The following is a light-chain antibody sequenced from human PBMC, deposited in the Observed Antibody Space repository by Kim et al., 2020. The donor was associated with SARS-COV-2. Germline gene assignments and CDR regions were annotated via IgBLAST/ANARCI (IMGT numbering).Light chain of an antibody. J-gene: IGKJ2*01. CDR1: QSVSSSH. V-gene: IGKV3-20*01. CDR2: GAA. Sequence: LTPGESATLSCRDSQSVSSSHFAWYQQKTAQGPRRLIYGAASRATGIPDRCSGSGSGSDFTLTISSLEPEDFAVDYCQQYGSAYTFGQGTKLEI. CDR3: QQYGSAYT.